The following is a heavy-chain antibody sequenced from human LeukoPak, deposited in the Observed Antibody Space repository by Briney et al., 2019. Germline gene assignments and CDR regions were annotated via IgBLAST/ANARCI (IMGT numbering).Heavy chain of an antibody. CDR1: GGSISNYY. J-gene: IGHJ3*01. D-gene: IGHD3-10*01. CDR2: IHYSGST. Sequence: PSETLSLTCTVSGGSISNYYWTWIRQPPGKGLEWIGYIHYSGSTSYNTSLKSRITISLATSKMHFSLWLCSVTAADPAVYFCASHFGSGSYPDAFDLWGQGTMVAVSS. CDR3: ASHFGSGSYPDAFDL. V-gene: IGHV4-59*08.